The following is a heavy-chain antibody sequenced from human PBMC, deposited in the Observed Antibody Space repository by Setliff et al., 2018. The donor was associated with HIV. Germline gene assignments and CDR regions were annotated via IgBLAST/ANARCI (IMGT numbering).Heavy chain of an antibody. J-gene: IGHJ4*02. CDR1: GFTVSDHY. CDR2: TRNKARSYTT. CDR3: TTAVAQNWYGSGNENY. D-gene: IGHD3-10*01. Sequence: GGSLRLSCAASGFTVSDHYMDWVRQAPGKGLEWVGRTRNKARSYTTEYAASVEGRFTISRDDSKNSLYLQMNSLTTEDTALYYCTTAVAQNWYGSGNENYWGQGTLVTVSS. V-gene: IGHV3-72*01.